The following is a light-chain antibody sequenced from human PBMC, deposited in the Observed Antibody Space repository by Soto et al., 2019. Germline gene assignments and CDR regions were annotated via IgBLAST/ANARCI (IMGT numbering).Light chain of an antibody. CDR3: SSYSSVGTIV. Sequence: QSALTQPASVSGSPGQSITISCTGTNSDIGGYNYVSWYQQHPGKAPKVIIYEVINRPSGVSNRFSGSKSVNAAYLTISGLQAEDDADYYCSSYSSVGTIVFGTGTKVTVL. CDR1: NSDIGGYNY. J-gene: IGLJ1*01. CDR2: EVI. V-gene: IGLV2-14*01.